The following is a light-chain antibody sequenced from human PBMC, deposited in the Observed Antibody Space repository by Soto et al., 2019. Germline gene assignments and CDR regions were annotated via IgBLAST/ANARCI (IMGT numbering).Light chain of an antibody. CDR3: QQRSNWPLLT. CDR1: QTVRNNY. J-gene: IGKJ4*01. Sequence: EVVLTQSPATLSLSPGERATLSCRASQTVRNNYLAWYQQKPGQAPRLLIYDASSRATGIPDRFSGGGSGTDFTLTISRLEPEDFAVYYCQQRSNWPLLTFGGGTKVDIK. CDR2: DAS. V-gene: IGKV3D-20*02.